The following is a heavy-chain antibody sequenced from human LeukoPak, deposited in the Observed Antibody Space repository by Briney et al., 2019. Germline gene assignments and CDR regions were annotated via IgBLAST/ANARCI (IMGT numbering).Heavy chain of an antibody. V-gene: IGHV3-23*01. CDR1: GFTFSSYA. CDR2: ISGSGGST. CDR3: TKDTVDTTMVPYYFEY. Sequence: GGSLRLSCAASGFTFSSYAMSWVRQAPGKGLEWVSAISGSGGSTYYADSVKGRFTISRDNSKNTLFLQMNSLRAEDTAVYYCTKDTVDTTMVPYYFEYWGQGTLVTVSS. D-gene: IGHD5-18*01. J-gene: IGHJ4*02.